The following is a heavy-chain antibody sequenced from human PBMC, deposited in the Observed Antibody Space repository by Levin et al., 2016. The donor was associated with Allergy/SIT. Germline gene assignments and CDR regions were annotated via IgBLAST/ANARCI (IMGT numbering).Heavy chain of an antibody. D-gene: IGHD4-17*01. J-gene: IGHJ3*02. CDR1: GGTFSSYA. Sequence: SVKVSCKASGGTFSSYAISWVRQAPGQGLEWMGRIIPILGIANYAQKFQGRVTITADKSTSTAYMELSSLRSEDTAVYYCARDRGMTTVTTFGGEGAFDIWGQGTMVTVSS. V-gene: IGHV1-69*04. CDR2: IIPILGIA. CDR3: ARDRGMTTVTTFGGEGAFDI.